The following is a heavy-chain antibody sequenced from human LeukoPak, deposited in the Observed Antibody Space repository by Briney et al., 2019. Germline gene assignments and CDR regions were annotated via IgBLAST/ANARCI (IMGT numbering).Heavy chain of an antibody. Sequence: PSQTLSLTCTVSGGSISSGGYSWSWIRQPPGKGLEWIGYIYHSGSTNYNPSLKSRVTISVDTSKNQFSLKLSSVTAADTAVYYCATLPLGSSHHNYYGMDVWGQGTTVTVSS. CDR3: ATLPLGSSHHNYYGMDV. CDR1: GGSISSGGYS. J-gene: IGHJ6*02. D-gene: IGHD6-13*01. CDR2: IYHSGST. V-gene: IGHV4-30-2*01.